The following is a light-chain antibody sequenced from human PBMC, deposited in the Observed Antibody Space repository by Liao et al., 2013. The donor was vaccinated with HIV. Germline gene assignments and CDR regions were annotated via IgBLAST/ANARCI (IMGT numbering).Light chain of an antibody. J-gene: IGLJ2*01. CDR1: NIGDKS. V-gene: IGLV3-21*04. CDR3: QVWDSSSDNLVV. Sequence: SNVLTQPPSVSVAPGQTARITCGGDNIGDKSVHWYQQRPGQAPVLLIYYDNDRPSGTPERFSGSKSGNTATLTISRVEAGDEADYYCQVWDSSSDNLVVFGGGTKLTVL. CDR2: YDN.